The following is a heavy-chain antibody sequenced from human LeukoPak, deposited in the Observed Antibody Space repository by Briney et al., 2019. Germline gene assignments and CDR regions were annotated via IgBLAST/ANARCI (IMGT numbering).Heavy chain of an antibody. CDR1: GFTFSSYG. D-gene: IGHD2-15*01. CDR2: IRYDGSNK. V-gene: IGHV3-30*02. J-gene: IGHJ4*02. CDR3: AKDISVVVVAATSYYFDY. Sequence: SGGSLRLSCAASGFTFSSYGMHWVRQAPGKGLEWVAFIRYDGSNKYYADSVKGRFTISRDNSKNTLYLQMNSLRAEDTAAYYCAKDISVVVVAATSYYFDYWGQGTLVTVSS.